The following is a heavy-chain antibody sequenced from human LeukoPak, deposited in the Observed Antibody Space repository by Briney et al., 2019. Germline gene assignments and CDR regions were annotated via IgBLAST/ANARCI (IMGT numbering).Heavy chain of an antibody. D-gene: IGHD6-13*01. CDR1: GGSISSSSYY. CDR2: IYYSGSI. V-gene: IGHV4-39*01. J-gene: IGHJ6*02. Sequence: SETRSLTCTVSGGSISSSSYYWGWIRQPPGKGLEWIGSIYYSGSIYYNPSLKSRVTISVDTSKNQFSLKLSSVTAADTAVYYCARRYSSSYYGMDVWGQGTTVTVSS. CDR3: ARRYSSSYYGMDV.